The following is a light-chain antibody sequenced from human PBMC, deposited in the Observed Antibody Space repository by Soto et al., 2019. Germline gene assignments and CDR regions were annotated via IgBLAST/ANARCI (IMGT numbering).Light chain of an antibody. V-gene: IGKV3-20*01. CDR2: GAS. J-gene: IGKJ2*01. CDR3: QLYGNSPLYT. Sequence: EIVLTQSPGTLSLSPGERATLSCRAGQTVSSSYLAWYQQIRGQAPRLLIYGASSRATGIPDRFSGSGSGPAFTLTISRLEPEDFAIYYCQLYGNSPLYTFGQGTKLEIK. CDR1: QTVSSSY.